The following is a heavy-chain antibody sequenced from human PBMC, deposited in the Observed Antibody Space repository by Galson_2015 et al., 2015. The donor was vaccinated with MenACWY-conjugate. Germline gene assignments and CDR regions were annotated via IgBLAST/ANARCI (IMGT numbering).Heavy chain of an antibody. CDR3: ARWLPGTFDAFDM. D-gene: IGHD5-12*01. CDR2: ISAYNGNT. V-gene: IGHV1-18*01. CDR1: GYTFTSYG. J-gene: IGHJ3*02. Sequence: SVKVSCKASGYTFTSYGITWVRQAPGQGLEWMGWISAYNGNTNYAQKLQGRVTMTTDTSTSTAYMELRSLRSDDTVVYYCARWLPGTFDAFDMWGQGTMVTVSS.